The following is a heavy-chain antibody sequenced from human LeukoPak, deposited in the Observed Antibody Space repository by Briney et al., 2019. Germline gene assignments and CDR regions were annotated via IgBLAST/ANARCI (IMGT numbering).Heavy chain of an antibody. J-gene: IGHJ4*02. CDR3: ARDYSGYYFDY. Sequence: SETLSLTCAVYGGSFSGYYWSWIRQPPGKGLECIGYIYTSGSTNYNPSLKSRVTISIDTSKNQFSLKQSSVTAADTAVYYCARDYSGYYFDYWGQGTLVTVSS. D-gene: IGHD3-10*01. CDR2: IYTSGST. CDR1: GGSFSGYY. V-gene: IGHV4-4*09.